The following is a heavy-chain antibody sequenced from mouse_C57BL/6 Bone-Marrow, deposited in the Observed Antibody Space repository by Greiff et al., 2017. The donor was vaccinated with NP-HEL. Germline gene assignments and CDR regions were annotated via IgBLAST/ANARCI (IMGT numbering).Heavy chain of an antibody. D-gene: IGHD3-2*02. CDR1: GFSLTSYG. Sequence: QVQLQQSGPGLVAPSQSLSITCTVSGFSLTSYGVDWVRQSPGKGLEWLGVIWGVGSTNYNSALKSRLSISKDNSKSQVFLKMNSLQTDDTAMYYCAIDSSGLPWFAYWGQGTLVTVSA. CDR3: AIDSSGLPWFAY. J-gene: IGHJ3*01. CDR2: IWGVGST. V-gene: IGHV2-6*01.